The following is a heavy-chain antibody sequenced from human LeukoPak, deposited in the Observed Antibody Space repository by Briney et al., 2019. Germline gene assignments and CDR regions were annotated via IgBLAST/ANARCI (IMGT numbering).Heavy chain of an antibody. J-gene: IGHJ6*02. CDR1: GFTFSSYG. D-gene: IGHD2-2*01. Sequence: GGSLRLSCAASGFTFSSYGMHWVRQAPGKGLEWVAVIWYDGSNKYYADSVKGRFTISRDNSKNTLYLQMNSLRAEDTAVYYCARDSNRYCSSTSCYGYYGMDVWGQGTTVTVSS. CDR3: ARDSNRYCSSTSCYGYYGMDV. CDR2: IWYDGSNK. V-gene: IGHV3-33*01.